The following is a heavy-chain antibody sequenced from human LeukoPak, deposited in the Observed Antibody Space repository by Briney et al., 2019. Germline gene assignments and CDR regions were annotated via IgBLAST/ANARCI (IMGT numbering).Heavy chain of an antibody. D-gene: IGHD6-6*01. CDR1: GYTFTSYG. CDR2: ISAYNGNT. Sequence: GASVKVSCKASGYTFTSYGISWVRQAPGQGLEWMGWISAYNGNTNYAQRLQGRVTMTTDTSTSTAYMELRSLRSDDTAVYYCARAVIEYSSSSCFDYWGQGTLVTASS. J-gene: IGHJ4*02. V-gene: IGHV1-18*01. CDR3: ARAVIEYSSSSCFDY.